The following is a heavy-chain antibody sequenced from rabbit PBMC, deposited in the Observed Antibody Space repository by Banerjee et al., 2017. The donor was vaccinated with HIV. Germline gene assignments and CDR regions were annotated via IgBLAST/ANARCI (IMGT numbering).Heavy chain of an antibody. D-gene: IGHD2-1*01. CDR2: IDPIFGST. V-gene: IGHV1S7*01. CDR3: ARGYDGYDARLDL. Sequence: QLKESGGGLVQPGGSLKLSCKASGIDFSLYYMSWVRQAPGKGLEWIGYIDPIFGSTYYATWVDGRFTISSHNAQNTLYLQLNSLTAADTATYFCARGYDGYDARLDLWGPGTLVTVS. J-gene: IGHJ3*01. CDR1: GIDFSLYY.